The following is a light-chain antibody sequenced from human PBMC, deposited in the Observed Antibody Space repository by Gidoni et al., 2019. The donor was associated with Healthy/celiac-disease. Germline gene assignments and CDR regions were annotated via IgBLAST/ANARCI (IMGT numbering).Light chain of an antibody. CDR2: GNS. V-gene: IGLV1-40*01. J-gene: IGLJ3*02. Sequence: QSVLTQPPSVSGAPRQRVTISGAGSSPNIGAGYDVHWYQQLPGTAPKLLIYGNSNRPSGVPDRFSGSKSGTSASLAITGLQAEDEADYYCQSYDSSLSWVFGGGTKLTVL. CDR3: QSYDSSLSWV. CDR1: SPNIGAGYD.